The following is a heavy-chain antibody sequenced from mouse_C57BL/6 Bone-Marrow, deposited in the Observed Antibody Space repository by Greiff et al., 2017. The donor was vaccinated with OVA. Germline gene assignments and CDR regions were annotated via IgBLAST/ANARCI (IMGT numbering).Heavy chain of an antibody. CDR3: AREFTTVVATYPKDFDV. Sequence: VQLQQSGAELVRPGASVKLSCTASGFNIKDDYMHWVKQRPEQGLEWIGWIDPENGDTEYASKFQGKATITADTSSNTAYLQLSSLTSEDTAVYYCAREFTTVVATYPKDFDVWGTGTTVTVSS. J-gene: IGHJ1*03. CDR1: GFNIKDDY. CDR2: IDPENGDT. V-gene: IGHV14-4*01. D-gene: IGHD1-1*01.